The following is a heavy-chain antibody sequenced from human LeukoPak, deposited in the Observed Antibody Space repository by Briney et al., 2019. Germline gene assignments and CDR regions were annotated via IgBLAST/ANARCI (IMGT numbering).Heavy chain of an antibody. Sequence: GESLKISCKGSGYSFTSYWIGWVRQMPGKGLEWMGIIYPGDSDTRYSPSFQGQVTISADKSISTAYLQWSSLKASDTAMYYCARLGGNRDGYNHHYYFDYWGQGTLVTVSS. D-gene: IGHD5-24*01. V-gene: IGHV5-51*01. J-gene: IGHJ4*02. CDR3: ARLGGNRDGYNHHYYFDY. CDR2: IYPGDSDT. CDR1: GYSFTSYW.